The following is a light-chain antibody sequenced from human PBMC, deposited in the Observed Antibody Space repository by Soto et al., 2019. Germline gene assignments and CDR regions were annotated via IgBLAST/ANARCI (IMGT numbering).Light chain of an antibody. J-gene: IGLJ2*01. CDR1: SSDVGNYDL. Sequence: QSALTQPASVSGSRGQSITVSCTGSSSDVGNYDLVSWFQQHPGQAPKLIIYEDTKWPSGVSHRFSGSKSGNTASLTISGLQAEEAAHYYCCSFAGSFTVFGGGTKVTVL. CDR2: EDT. V-gene: IGLV2-23*01. CDR3: CSFAGSFTV.